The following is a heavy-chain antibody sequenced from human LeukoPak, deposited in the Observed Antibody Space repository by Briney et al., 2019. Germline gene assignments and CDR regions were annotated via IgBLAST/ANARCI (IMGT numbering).Heavy chain of an antibody. CDR2: IIPILGIA. V-gene: IGHV1-69*04. CDR3: AYLGDYYDSSGYYY. J-gene: IGHJ4*02. D-gene: IGHD3-22*01. CDR1: GGTFSSYA. Sequence: ASVKVSCKASGGTFSSYAISWVRQAPGQGLEWMGRIIPILGIANYAQKFQGRVTITADKSTSTAYMELSSLRSEDTAVYYCAYLGDYYDSSGYYYWGQGTLVTVSS.